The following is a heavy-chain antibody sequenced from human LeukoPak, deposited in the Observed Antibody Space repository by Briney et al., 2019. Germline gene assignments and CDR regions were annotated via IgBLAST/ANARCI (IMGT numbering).Heavy chain of an antibody. CDR3: ASAGAVAGSARGRYYFDY. J-gene: IGHJ4*01. Sequence: GGSLRLSCAASGFTFSSYGMHWVRQAPGKGLEWVSYISSSGSTIYYADSVKGRFTISRDNAKNSLYLQMNSLRAEDTAVYYCASAGAVAGSARGRYYFDYWGQGTLVTVSS. CDR1: GFTFSSYG. CDR2: ISSSGSTI. V-gene: IGHV3-48*04. D-gene: IGHD6-19*01.